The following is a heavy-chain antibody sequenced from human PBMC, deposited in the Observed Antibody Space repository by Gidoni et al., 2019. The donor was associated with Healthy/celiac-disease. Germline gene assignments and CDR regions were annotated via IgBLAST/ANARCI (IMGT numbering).Heavy chain of an antibody. Sequence: QVQLVQSGAEVKKPGASVKVSCKASGYTFTGYYMHWVRQAPGQGLEWMGRINPNSGGTNYAQKFQGRVTMTRDTSISTAYMELSRLRSDDTAVYYCAREKVMVYDSSGFITPYYADAFDIWGQGTMVTVSS. D-gene: IGHD3-22*01. CDR3: AREKVMVYDSSGFITPYYADAFDI. CDR1: GYTFTGYY. V-gene: IGHV1-2*06. CDR2: INPNSGGT. J-gene: IGHJ3*02.